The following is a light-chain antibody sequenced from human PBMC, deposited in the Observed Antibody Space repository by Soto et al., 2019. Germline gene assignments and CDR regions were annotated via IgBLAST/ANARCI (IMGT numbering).Light chain of an antibody. CDR2: SST. CDR3: AAWDDSLKGWV. Sequence: QSVLTQPPSASGTPGQRVTMSCSGSSSNIGSNTVNWYQQLPGTAPKLLIYSSTQRPSGVPDRFSGSKSGTSASLAIGGLQSEDEADYYCAAWDDSLKGWVFGGGTKLTVL. V-gene: IGLV1-44*01. J-gene: IGLJ3*02. CDR1: SSNIGSNT.